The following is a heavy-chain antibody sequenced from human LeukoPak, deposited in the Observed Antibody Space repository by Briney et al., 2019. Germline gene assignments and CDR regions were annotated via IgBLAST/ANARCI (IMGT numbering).Heavy chain of an antibody. Sequence: ASVKVSCKASGYTFTSYGFSWVRQVPGQGLEWMGWISANNGNRKYAQKFQGRVTMTTDTSTSTAYLELRSLRSDDTAVYYCARDRSGYSYARYWGQGTLVTVSS. CDR3: ARDRSGYSYARY. CDR1: GYTFTSYG. D-gene: IGHD5-18*01. CDR2: ISANNGNR. V-gene: IGHV1-18*01. J-gene: IGHJ4*02.